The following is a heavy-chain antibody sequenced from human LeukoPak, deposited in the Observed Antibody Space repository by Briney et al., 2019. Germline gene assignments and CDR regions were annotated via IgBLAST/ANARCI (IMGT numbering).Heavy chain of an antibody. Sequence: KASETLSLTCAVSGYSISSGYYWGWIRQPPGKGLEGIGSIYHSGSTYYNPSLKSRVTISVDTSKNHFSLHLSCVTAVYTAVYYCGRQWHGAPPFFDYWGQGTLVTVSS. D-gene: IGHD4-17*01. V-gene: IGHV4-38-2*01. CDR1: GYSISSGYY. CDR3: GRQWHGAPPFFDY. CDR2: IYHSGST. J-gene: IGHJ4*02.